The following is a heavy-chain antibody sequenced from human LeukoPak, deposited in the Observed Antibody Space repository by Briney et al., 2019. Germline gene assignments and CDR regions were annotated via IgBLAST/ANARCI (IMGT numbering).Heavy chain of an antibody. CDR2: INSDGSST. J-gene: IGHJ4*02. CDR3: VRDHGSGSFNYYFDY. Sequence: PGGSLRLSCAASGFTFSSYEMNWVRQAPGKGLVWVSRINSDGSSTSADSVKGRFTISRDNAKNTLYLQMNSLRVEDTAVYYCVRDHGSGSFNYYFDYWGQGTLVTVSS. D-gene: IGHD3-10*01. V-gene: IGHV3-74*01. CDR1: GFTFSSYE.